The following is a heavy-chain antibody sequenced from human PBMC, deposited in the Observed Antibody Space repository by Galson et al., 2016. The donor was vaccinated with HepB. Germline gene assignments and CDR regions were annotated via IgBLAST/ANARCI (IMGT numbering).Heavy chain of an antibody. V-gene: IGHV3-7*03. CDR2: IKQDGTET. J-gene: IGHJ4*02. Sequence: SLRLSCAASGFTFSSSWMTWVRQAPGKGLEWVANIKQDGTETYYVDSVKGRFTISRDNAKNSLYMQMNSLRAEDTAGYYCARGSRAIDYWGQGTLVTVSS. CDR3: ARGSRAIDY. CDR1: GFTFSSSW.